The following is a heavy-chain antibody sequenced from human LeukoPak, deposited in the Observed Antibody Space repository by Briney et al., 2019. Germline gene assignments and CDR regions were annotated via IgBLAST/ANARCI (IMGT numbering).Heavy chain of an antibody. Sequence: GASVSVSCTASGYTFTIYAMHWVRQAPGQRLEWMGWINAGNGNTKYSQKFQGRVTITRDTSASTAYMELSSLRSEDTAVYYCVRVWALYSSAWYHFSYWGQGTPVTVSS. V-gene: IGHV1-3*01. CDR1: GYTFTIYA. CDR2: INAGNGNT. D-gene: IGHD6-19*01. CDR3: VRVWALYSSAWYHFSY. J-gene: IGHJ4*02.